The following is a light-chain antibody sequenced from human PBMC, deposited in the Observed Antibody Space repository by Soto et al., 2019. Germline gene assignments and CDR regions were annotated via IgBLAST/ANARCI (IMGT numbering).Light chain of an antibody. CDR2: EYN. CDR3: QSYDSSDQVV. V-gene: IGLV6-57*04. Sequence: NFMLTQPHSVSESPGKTVTISCTRSSGSIATNYVQWYQQRPGSAPTTVIYEYNQRPSGVPDRFSGSIDSSSNSASLTISGLKTHDEADYYCQSYDSSDQVVFGGGTKLTVL. CDR1: SGSIATNY. J-gene: IGLJ2*01.